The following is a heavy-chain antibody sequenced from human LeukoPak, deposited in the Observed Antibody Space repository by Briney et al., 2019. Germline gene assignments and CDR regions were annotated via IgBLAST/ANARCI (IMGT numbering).Heavy chain of an antibody. V-gene: IGHV4-59*01. Sequence: PSETLSLTCTVSGGSISSYYWSWIRQPPGKGLEWIAYIYYSENTNSNPSLRSRVTISVDTSRNQFSLKLSSVTAADTAVYYCARGGLVGATPHSHDAFDIWGQGTMVTVSS. CDR1: GGSISSYY. D-gene: IGHD1-26*01. CDR3: ARGGLVGATPHSHDAFDI. J-gene: IGHJ3*02. CDR2: IYYSENT.